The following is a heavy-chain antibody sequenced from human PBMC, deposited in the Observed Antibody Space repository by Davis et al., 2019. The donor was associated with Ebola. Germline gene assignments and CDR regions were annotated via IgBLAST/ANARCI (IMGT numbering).Heavy chain of an antibody. D-gene: IGHD2-15*01. CDR2: INWNGGST. CDR3: ARAIVVVASNYFDY. Sequence: PGGSLRLSCAASGFTFSSYAMSWVRQAPGKGLEWVSGINWNGGSTGYADSVKGRFTISRDNAKNSLYLQMNSLRAEDTAVYYCARAIVVVASNYFDYWGQGTLVTVSS. CDR1: GFTFSSYA. V-gene: IGHV3-20*04. J-gene: IGHJ4*02.